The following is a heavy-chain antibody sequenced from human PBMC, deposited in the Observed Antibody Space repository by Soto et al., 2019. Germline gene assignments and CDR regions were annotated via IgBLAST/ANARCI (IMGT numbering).Heavy chain of an antibody. J-gene: IGHJ4*02. D-gene: IGHD5-18*01. V-gene: IGHV3-48*02. Sequence: GGSLSLSCAASGFTFSSYSMNWVRQAPGKGLEWVSYISSSSSTIYYADSVKGRFTISRDNAKNSLYLQMNSLRDEDTAVYYCARGERGYSYGFAKSDYWGQGTLVTVSS. CDR2: ISSSSSTI. CDR3: ARGERGYSYGFAKSDY. CDR1: GFTFSSYS.